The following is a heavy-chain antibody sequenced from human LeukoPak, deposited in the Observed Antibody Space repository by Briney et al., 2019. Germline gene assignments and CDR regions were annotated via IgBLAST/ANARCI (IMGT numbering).Heavy chain of an antibody. Sequence: PSETLSLTCTVSGGSISSYYWSWIRQPPGKGLEWIGYIYYSGSTNYNPSLKSRVTISVDTSKNQFSLKLSSVTATDTAVYYCARDHYDFWSGYRSWFDPWGQGTLVTVSS. V-gene: IGHV4-59*01. D-gene: IGHD3-3*01. CDR2: IYYSGST. CDR1: GGSISSYY. J-gene: IGHJ5*02. CDR3: ARDHYDFWSGYRSWFDP.